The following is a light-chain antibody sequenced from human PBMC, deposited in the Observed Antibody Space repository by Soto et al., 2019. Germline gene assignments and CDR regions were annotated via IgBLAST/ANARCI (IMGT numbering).Light chain of an antibody. J-gene: IGKJ5*01. Sequence: MTQSPATLSVSPGERATLSCRASQTVRNNYLAWYQQKPGQAPRLLIYDASSRATGIPDRFSGGGSGTDFTLTISRLEPEDFAVYYCQQYKSWPPITFGQGTRLRL. CDR1: QTVRNNY. CDR3: QQYKSWPPIT. V-gene: IGKV3-20*01. CDR2: DAS.